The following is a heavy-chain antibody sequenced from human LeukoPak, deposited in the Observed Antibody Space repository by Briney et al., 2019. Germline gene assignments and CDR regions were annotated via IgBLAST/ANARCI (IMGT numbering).Heavy chain of an antibody. D-gene: IGHD3-10*01. Sequence: SVKISCKASGGTFCSYAISGVGQAPGQGLEWMGGIIPIFGTENYAQKFQGRVTTTTDESTSTAYMQLSSLRTEETAVYYCARVRGSGINFDYWGQGTLVTVSS. J-gene: IGHJ4*02. CDR3: ARVRGSGINFDY. CDR1: GGTFCSYA. CDR2: IIPIFGTE. V-gene: IGHV1-69*05.